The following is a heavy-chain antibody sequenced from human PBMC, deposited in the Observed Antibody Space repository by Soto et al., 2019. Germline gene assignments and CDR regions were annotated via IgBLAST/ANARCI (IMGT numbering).Heavy chain of an antibody. Sequence: PGGSLRLSCTASGLIVSSNYMTWVRQAPGKGLEWVSVIYSGGNTYYADSVKGRFTISRDNSNNTLYLQMNSLRAEDTAVYYCARGNNWFDPWGQGTLVTVSS. CDR2: IYSGGNT. CDR1: GLIVSSNY. J-gene: IGHJ5*02. V-gene: IGHV3-53*01. CDR3: ARGNNWFDP.